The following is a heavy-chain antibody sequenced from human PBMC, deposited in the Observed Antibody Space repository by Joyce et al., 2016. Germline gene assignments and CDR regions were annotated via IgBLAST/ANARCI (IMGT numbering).Heavy chain of an antibody. CDR3: ARQYYDCVWGSYRYLDY. V-gene: IGHV1-18*01. CDR2: ISAYNGNT. Sequence: QVQLVQSGAEVKKPGASVKVSCKASGYTFSSYGISWVRQTPGQGLEWMGWISAYNGNTNYAQKLQGRVTMTTDTSTSTAYMELRSLRSDDTAVYYCARQYYDCVWGSYRYLDYWGQGTLVTVSS. J-gene: IGHJ4*02. CDR1: GYTFSSYG. D-gene: IGHD3-16*02.